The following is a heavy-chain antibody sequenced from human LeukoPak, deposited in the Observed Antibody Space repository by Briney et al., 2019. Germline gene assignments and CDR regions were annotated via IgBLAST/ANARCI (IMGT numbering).Heavy chain of an antibody. V-gene: IGHV4-38-2*01. D-gene: IGHD2-2*01. CDR1: GYSISSGYY. CDR3: ASLTADCSSTSCYLYYFDY. CDR2: IYHSGST. Sequence: SETLSLTCAVSGYSISSGYYWGWIRQPPGKGLEWIGSIYHSGSTYYKPSLKSRVTISVDTSKNQFSLKLSSVTAADTAVYYCASLTADCSSTSCYLYYFDYWGQGTLVTVSS. J-gene: IGHJ4*02.